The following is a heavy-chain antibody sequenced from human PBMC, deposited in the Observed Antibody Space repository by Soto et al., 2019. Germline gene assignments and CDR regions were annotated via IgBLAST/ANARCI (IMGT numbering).Heavy chain of an antibody. D-gene: IGHD2-21*01. V-gene: IGHV1-18*01. CDR1: GYTFTTYG. CDR3: ARDLAYCGSTTRYDDVFDI. Sequence: QVQLMQSGAEVKKPWASVKVSCKASGYTFTTYGLSWVRQAPGQGLEWIGWISGYDDDTNYAQHLQGRATMTTDASTSTAYVELRSLRSDDTAVYFCARDLAYCGSTTRYDDVFDICGQGTMVTVSS. CDR2: ISGYDDDT. J-gene: IGHJ3*02.